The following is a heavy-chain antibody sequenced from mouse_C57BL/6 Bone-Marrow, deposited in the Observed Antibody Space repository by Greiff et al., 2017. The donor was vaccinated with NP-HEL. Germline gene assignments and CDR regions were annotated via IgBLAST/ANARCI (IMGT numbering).Heavy chain of an antibody. CDR2: IDPSDSYT. CDR1: GYTFTSYW. CDR3: ARGTGTMDY. V-gene: IGHV1-59*01. Sequence: QVQLQQPGAELVRPGTSVKLSCKASGYTFTSYWMHWVKQRPGQGLEWIGVIDPSDSYTNYNQKFKGKATVTVDTSSSTAYMQLSSLTSEDSAVYYCARGTGTMDYWGQGTSVTVSS. J-gene: IGHJ4*01. D-gene: IGHD4-1*01.